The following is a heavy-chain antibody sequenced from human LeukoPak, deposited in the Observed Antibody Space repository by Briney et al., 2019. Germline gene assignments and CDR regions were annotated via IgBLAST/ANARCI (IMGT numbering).Heavy chain of an antibody. D-gene: IGHD3-9*01. Sequence: PGGSLRLSCAASGFTFSSYAMSWVRQAPGKGLEWVAGISSGDRTFHAESVKGRFTISRDKSKATLYLQMNSLRAEDTAVYYCAKDATASPYFHWFDNWGQGTQVIVSS. CDR3: AKDATASPYFHWFDN. CDR1: GFTFSSYA. J-gene: IGHJ4*02. V-gene: IGHV3-23*01. CDR2: ISSGDRT.